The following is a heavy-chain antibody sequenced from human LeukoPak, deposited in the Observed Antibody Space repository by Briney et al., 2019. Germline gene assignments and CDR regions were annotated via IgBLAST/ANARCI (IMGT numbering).Heavy chain of an antibody. J-gene: IGHJ6*03. CDR1: GFTFTNYN. CDR2: INPSGGST. Sequence: ASVKVSCKASGFTFTNYNMHWVRQAPGQGLEWMGIINPSGGSTNYAQNFQARVTMTRDTSTSTAYMELSSLRSDDTAVYYCARDPGYYDFWSGYWASGGYYYYMDVWGKGTTVTVSS. D-gene: IGHD3-3*01. CDR3: ARDPGYYDFWSGYWASGGYYYYMDV. V-gene: IGHV1-46*01.